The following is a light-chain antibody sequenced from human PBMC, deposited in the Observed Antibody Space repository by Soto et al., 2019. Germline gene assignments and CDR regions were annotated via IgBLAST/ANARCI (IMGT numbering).Light chain of an antibody. Sequence: TVLTQSPGTLSLSPGERATLSCRASQSVASSYLAWYQQKPGQAPRLLFYGASTRATGIPDRFSGSGSGTDFTLTISRLEPEDFAVYYCQQYGSSSITFGQGTRLEIK. CDR1: QSVASSY. CDR2: GAS. J-gene: IGKJ5*01. CDR3: QQYGSSSIT. V-gene: IGKV3-20*01.